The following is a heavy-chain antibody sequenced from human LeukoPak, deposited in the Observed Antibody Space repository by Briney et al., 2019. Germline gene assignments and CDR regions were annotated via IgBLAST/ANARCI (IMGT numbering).Heavy chain of an antibody. D-gene: IGHD3-22*01. CDR3: AREWGLESSGYYYAY. J-gene: IGHJ4*02. V-gene: IGHV1-69*13. Sequence: ASVKVSCKASGGTFSRLTISWVRQAPGQGFEWMGGITPIFGTANPAQKFQGRVSITADESTSTAFMELSSLRSEDTAVYYCAREWGLESSGYYYAYWGQGTLVTVSS. CDR1: GGTFSRLT. CDR2: ITPIFGTA.